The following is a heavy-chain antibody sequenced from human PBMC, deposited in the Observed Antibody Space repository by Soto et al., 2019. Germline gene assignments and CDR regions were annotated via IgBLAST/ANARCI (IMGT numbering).Heavy chain of an antibody. D-gene: IGHD2-2*01. J-gene: IGHJ3*02. V-gene: IGHV3-30-3*01. Sequence: VQLVESGGGVVQPGRSLRLSCAASGFTFSSYAMHWVRQAPGKGLEWVAVISYDGSNKYYADSVKGRFTISRDNSKNTLYLQMNSLRAEDTAVYYCARDRYCSSTSCYWDAFDIWGQGTMVTVSS. CDR3: ARDRYCSSTSCYWDAFDI. CDR1: GFTFSSYA. CDR2: ISYDGSNK.